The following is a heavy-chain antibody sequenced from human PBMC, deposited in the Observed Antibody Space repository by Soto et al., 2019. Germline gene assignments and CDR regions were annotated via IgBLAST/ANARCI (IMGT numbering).Heavy chain of an antibody. J-gene: IGHJ4*02. CDR3: AKDKSPWGGSYSAY. CDR2: ISWNSGSI. V-gene: IGHV3-9*01. Sequence: EVQLVESGGGLVQPGRSLRLSCAASGFTFDDYAMHWVRQAPGRGLEWVSRISWNSGSIAYADSVKGRFTISRDNAKNSMYLQMNSLRAEDTAMYYCAKDKSPWGGSYSAYWGQGTLVTVSS. CDR1: GFTFDDYA. D-gene: IGHD1-26*01.